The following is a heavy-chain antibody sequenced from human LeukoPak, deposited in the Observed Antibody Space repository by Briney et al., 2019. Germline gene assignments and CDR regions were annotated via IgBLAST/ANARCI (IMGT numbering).Heavy chain of an antibody. Sequence: SETLTLTCTVSGGSISSYYWSWIRQPPGKGLEWIGYIYYSGSTNYNPSLKSRVTISVDTSKNQFSLKLSSVTAADTAVYYCARSGFRYYYYLMDVWGKGTTVTVSS. J-gene: IGHJ6*03. CDR2: IYYSGST. CDR1: GGSISSYY. D-gene: IGHD3-10*01. V-gene: IGHV4-59*01. CDR3: ARSGFRYYYYLMDV.